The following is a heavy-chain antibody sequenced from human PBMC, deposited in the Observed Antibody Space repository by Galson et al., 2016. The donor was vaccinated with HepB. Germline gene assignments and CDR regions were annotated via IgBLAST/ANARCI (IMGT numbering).Heavy chain of an antibody. CDR2: IYYSGRT. D-gene: IGHD6-13*01. V-gene: IGHV4-31*03. CDR1: GGSISSGGYS. CDR3: AREDGGSSAPNAFDI. J-gene: IGHJ3*02. Sequence: TLSLTCSVSGGSISSGGYSWSWIRQHPGKGLECIGYIYYSGRTYYNPSLQSRVTISVDTSNNQFSLTVSSVTAADTAVYFCAREDGGSSAPNAFDIWGQGTMVTVSS.